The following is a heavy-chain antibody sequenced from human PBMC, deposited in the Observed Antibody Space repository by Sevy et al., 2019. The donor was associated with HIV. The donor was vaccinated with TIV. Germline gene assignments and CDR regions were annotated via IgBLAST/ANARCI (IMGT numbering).Heavy chain of an antibody. D-gene: IGHD2-15*01. V-gene: IGHV3-33*01. CDR2: IWYDGINK. CDR3: ARAGDIVEVVAHYGMDV. CDR1: GFTFSSYG. J-gene: IGHJ6*02. Sequence: GGSLRLSCAASGFTFSSYGMHWVRQAPGKGREWVAVIWYDGINKYYGDSGKGRFTISRDNSKNTVYLQMNSLRAEDTAVYYCARAGDIVEVVAHYGMDVWGQGTTVTVSS.